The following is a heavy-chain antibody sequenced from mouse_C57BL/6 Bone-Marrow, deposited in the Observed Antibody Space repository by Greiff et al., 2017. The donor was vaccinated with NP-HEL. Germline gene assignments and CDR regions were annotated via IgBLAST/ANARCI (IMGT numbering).Heavy chain of an antibody. CDR2: INYDGSST. J-gene: IGHJ1*03. D-gene: IGHD1-1*01. CDR3: ARDGDGSKDWYFDV. CDR1: GFTFSDYY. Sequence: EVKLVESEGGLVQPGSSMKLSCTASGFTFSDYYMAWVRQVPEKGLEWVANINYDGSSTYYLDSLKSRFIISRDNAKNILYLQMSSLKSEDTATYYCARDGDGSKDWYFDVWGTGTTVTVSS. V-gene: IGHV5-16*01.